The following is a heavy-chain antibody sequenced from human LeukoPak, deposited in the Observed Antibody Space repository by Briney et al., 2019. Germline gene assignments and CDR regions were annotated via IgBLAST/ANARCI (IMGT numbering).Heavy chain of an antibody. CDR1: GFTFSDYY. CDR2: ISSSGSTI. Sequence: PGGSLRLSCAASGFTFSDYYMSWIRQAPGKGLEWVSYISSSGSTIFYADSVKGRFTISRDNAKNSLYLQMNSLRAEEPGVYYCARDHKGYYYYYMDVWGKGTTVTVSS. V-gene: IGHV3-11*01. J-gene: IGHJ6*03. CDR3: ARDHKGYYYYYMDV.